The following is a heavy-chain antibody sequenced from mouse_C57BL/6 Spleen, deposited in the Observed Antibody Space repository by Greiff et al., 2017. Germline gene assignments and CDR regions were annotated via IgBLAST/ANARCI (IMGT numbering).Heavy chain of an antibody. Sequence: VQRVESDAELVKPGASVKISCKVSGYTFTDHTIHWMKQRPEQGLEWIGYIYPRDGSTKYNEKFKGKATLTADKSSSTAYMQLNSLTSEDSAVYFCARCYYGYDNYAMDYWGQGTSVTVSS. D-gene: IGHD2-2*01. CDR1: GYTFTDHT. CDR3: ARCYYGYDNYAMDY. J-gene: IGHJ4*01. V-gene: IGHV1-78*01. CDR2: IYPRDGST.